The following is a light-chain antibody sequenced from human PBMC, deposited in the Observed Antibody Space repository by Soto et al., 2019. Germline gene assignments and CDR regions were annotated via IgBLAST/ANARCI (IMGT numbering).Light chain of an antibody. V-gene: IGKV3-11*01. CDR2: AAS. CDR3: QKRTNWPDN. Sequence: DIVVTQSQATLSASPLEIATLFFSSSQSMKRRYLAWYQQKPGQAPRVLIYAASNRATGIPARFSGSGSGTDFTLTISSLEPEDFAVYYCQKRTNWPDNFGQGTRLEIK. CDR1: QSMKRRY. J-gene: IGKJ5*01.